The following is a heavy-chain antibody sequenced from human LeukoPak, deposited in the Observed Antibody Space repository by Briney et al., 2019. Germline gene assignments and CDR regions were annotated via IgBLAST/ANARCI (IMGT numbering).Heavy chain of an antibody. CDR1: GGSISSYY. CDR2: IYYSGST. D-gene: IGHD3-16*02. J-gene: IGHJ5*02. CDR3: ARARIIDWWFDP. Sequence: PSETLSLTCTVSGGSISSYYWSWIRQPPGKGLEWIGYIYYSGSTNYNPSLKSRVTISVDTSKNQFSLKLSSVTAADTAVYYCARARIIDWWFDPWGQGTLVTVSS. V-gene: IGHV4-59*01.